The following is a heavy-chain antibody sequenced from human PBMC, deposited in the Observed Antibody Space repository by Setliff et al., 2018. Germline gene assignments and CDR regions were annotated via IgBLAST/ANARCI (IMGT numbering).Heavy chain of an antibody. Sequence: SETLSLTCTVSGGSISSGSYYWSWIRQPAGKGLEWIGRIYTSGSTNYNPSLKSRVTISVDTSKNQFSLKLSSVTAADTAVYYCARDGSTIDSSGYSILPYFDYWGQGTLVTVSS. CDR3: ARDGSTIDSSGYSILPYFDY. J-gene: IGHJ4*02. CDR1: GGSISSGSYY. D-gene: IGHD3-22*01. CDR2: IYTSGST. V-gene: IGHV4-61*02.